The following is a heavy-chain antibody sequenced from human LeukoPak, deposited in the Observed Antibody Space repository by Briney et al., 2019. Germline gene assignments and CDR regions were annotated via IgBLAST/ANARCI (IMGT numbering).Heavy chain of an antibody. CDR2: TNYSGYP. CDR1: GGSISSYY. CDR3: ARGGLSPFVY. J-gene: IGHJ4*02. V-gene: IGHV4-59*01. Sequence: PSETLSLTCTLSGGSISSYYWSWIRQPPGKGLEWIAYTNYSGYPNYNPSLKSRVTISIDTSKNQLLLKLTSLTAADTAVYYCARGGLSPFVYWGQGTPVTVSS.